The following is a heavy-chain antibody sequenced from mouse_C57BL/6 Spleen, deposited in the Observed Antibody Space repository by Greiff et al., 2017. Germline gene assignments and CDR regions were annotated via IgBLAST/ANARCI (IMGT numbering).Heavy chain of an antibody. CDR1: GYTFTSYW. Sequence: QVQLQQPGAELVKPGASVKLSCKASGYTFTSYWMHWVKRRPGQGLEWIGMIHPNSGSTNYNEKFKSKATLTVDKSSSTAYMQLSSLTSEDSAVYYCARWGYYGSSHFDYWGQGTTLTVSS. J-gene: IGHJ2*01. CDR2: IHPNSGST. CDR3: ARWGYYGSSHFDY. D-gene: IGHD1-1*01. V-gene: IGHV1-64*01.